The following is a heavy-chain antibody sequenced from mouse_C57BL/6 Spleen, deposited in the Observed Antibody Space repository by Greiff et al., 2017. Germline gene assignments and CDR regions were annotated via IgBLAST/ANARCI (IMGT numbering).Heavy chain of an antibody. D-gene: IGHD2-5*01. CDR3: ARYSSNAPFDY. J-gene: IGHJ2*01. Sequence: QVQLQQSGAELVKPGASVKLSCKASGYTFTSYWMQWVKQRPGQGLEWIGEIDPSDSYTNYNQKFKDKATLTVDTSSSTAYMQLSSLTSEDSAVYYCARYSSNAPFDYWGQGTTLTVSS. CDR2: IDPSDSYT. V-gene: IGHV1-50*01. CDR1: GYTFTSYW.